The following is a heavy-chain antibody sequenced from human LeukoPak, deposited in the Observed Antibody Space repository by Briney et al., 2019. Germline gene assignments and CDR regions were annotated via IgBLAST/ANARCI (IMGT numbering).Heavy chain of an antibody. Sequence: TGGSLRLSCAASGFTFSSYAMSWVRQAPGKGLEWVSAISGSGGSTYYADSVKGRFTISRDNSKNTLYLQMNSLRAEDTAVYYCAKDRSGGGDYYFGMDVWGPGITVTVSS. CDR3: AKDRSGGGDYYFGMDV. J-gene: IGHJ6*02. CDR2: ISGSGGST. V-gene: IGHV3-23*01. D-gene: IGHD6-19*01. CDR1: GFTFSSYA.